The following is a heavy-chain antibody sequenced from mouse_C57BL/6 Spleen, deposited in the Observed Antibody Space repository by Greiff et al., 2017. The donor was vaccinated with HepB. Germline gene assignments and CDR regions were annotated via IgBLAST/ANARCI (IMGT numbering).Heavy chain of an antibody. D-gene: IGHD3-1*01. J-gene: IGHJ2*01. CDR1: GYTFTDYE. V-gene: IGHV1-15*01. CDR3: TREAGRAFDY. CDR2: IDPETGGT. Sequence: VQLQQSGAELVRPGASVTLSCKASGYTFTDYEMHWVKQTPVHGLEWIGAIDPETGGTAYNQKFKGKAILTADKSSSTAYMELRSLTSEDSAVYYCTREAGRAFDYWGQGTTLTVSS.